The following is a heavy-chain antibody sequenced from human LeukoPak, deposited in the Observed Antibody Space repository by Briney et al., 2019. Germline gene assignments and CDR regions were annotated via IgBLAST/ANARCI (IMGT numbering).Heavy chain of an antibody. J-gene: IGHJ4*02. D-gene: IGHD3-10*01. CDR2: IYHSGST. CDR1: GGSITNDY. CDR3: ARGSSGFGEPFFDY. V-gene: IGHV4-4*02. Sequence: SETLSLTCAVSGGSITNDYWSWVRQPPGKGLEWIGEIYHSGSTNYNPSLKSRVTISVDKSKNQFSLKLSSVTAADTAVYYCARGSSGFGEPFFDYWGQGTLVTVSS.